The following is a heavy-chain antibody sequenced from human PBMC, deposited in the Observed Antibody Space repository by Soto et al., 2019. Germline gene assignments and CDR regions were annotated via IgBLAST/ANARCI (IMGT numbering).Heavy chain of an antibody. CDR2: IYYSGST. CDR3: ARGELIDAFDI. D-gene: IGHD1-7*01. V-gene: IGHV4-30-4*01. Sequence: SETLSLTCTVSGGSISSGDYYWSWIRQPPGKGLEWIGYIYYSGSTYYNPSLKIRVTISVDTSKNQFSLKLSSVTAADTAVYYCARGELIDAFDIWGQGTMVTVSS. J-gene: IGHJ3*02. CDR1: GGSISSGDYY.